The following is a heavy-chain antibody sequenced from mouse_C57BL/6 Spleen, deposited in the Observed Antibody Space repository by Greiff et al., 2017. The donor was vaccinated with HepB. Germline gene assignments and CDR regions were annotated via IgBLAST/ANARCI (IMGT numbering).Heavy chain of an antibody. D-gene: IGHD4-1*01. V-gene: IGHV1-53*01. Sequence: QVQLQHPGTELVKPGASVKLSCKASGYPFTSYWMHWVKQRPGQGLEWIGNINPSNGGTNYNEKFKSKATLTVDKSSSTAYMQLSSLTSEDSAVYYCARRLTGTDAMDYWGQGTSVTVSS. CDR1: GYPFTSYW. CDR3: ARRLTGTDAMDY. J-gene: IGHJ4*01. CDR2: INPSNGGT.